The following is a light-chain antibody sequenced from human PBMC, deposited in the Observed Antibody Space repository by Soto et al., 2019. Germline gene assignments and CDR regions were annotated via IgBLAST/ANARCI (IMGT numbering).Light chain of an antibody. CDR1: SSDVGGYNY. Sequence: ALTQPRSVSGSPGQSVTISCTGTSSDVGGYNYVSWYQQHPGKAPKLMIYDVSKRPSGVPDRFSGSKSGNTASLTISGLQAEDEADYYCCSYAGSYSLYVFGSGTKVTVL. CDR2: DVS. J-gene: IGLJ1*01. CDR3: CSYAGSYSLYV. V-gene: IGLV2-11*01.